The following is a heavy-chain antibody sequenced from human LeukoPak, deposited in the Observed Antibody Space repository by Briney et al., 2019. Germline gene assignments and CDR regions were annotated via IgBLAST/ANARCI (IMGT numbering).Heavy chain of an antibody. CDR1: GYTFANHW. Sequence: GGSLKISCKGSGYTFANHWIAWVPQIPGKGLGWMGMCHPGDSDTRYSQSLQGQVTVSVDKSISAAYLECGFLKASDTAMYSCRRRHAICTGGTCKSYYFDSWGQGTLVTVSS. CDR2: CHPGDSDT. D-gene: IGHD2-15*01. V-gene: IGHV5-51*01. CDR3: RRRHAICTGGTCKSYYFDS. J-gene: IGHJ4*02.